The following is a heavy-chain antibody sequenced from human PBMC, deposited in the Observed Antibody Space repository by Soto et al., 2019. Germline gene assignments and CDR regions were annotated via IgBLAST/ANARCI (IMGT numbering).Heavy chain of an antibody. CDR1: GYTFTSYA. V-gene: IGHV1-3*01. J-gene: IGHJ4*02. D-gene: IGHD1-20*01. Sequence: ASVKVSCKASGYTFTSYAMHWVRQAPGQRLEWMGWINAGNGNTKYSQKFQGRVTITRDTSASTAYMELSSLRSEDTAVYCCARGITLPTPLDYWGQGTLVTVSS. CDR2: INAGNGNT. CDR3: ARGITLPTPLDY.